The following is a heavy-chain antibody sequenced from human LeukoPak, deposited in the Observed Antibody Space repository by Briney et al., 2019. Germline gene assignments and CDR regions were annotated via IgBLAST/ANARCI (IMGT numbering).Heavy chain of an antibody. Sequence: GESLKISCKGSGYSFTSYWIGWVRQMPGKGLEWMGIIYPGDSDTRYSPSFQGQVTIPADKPISTAYLQWSSLKASDTAMYYCARRRDGYNRTPLFDYWGQGTLVTVSS. V-gene: IGHV5-51*01. J-gene: IGHJ4*02. CDR3: ARRRDGYNRTPLFDY. D-gene: IGHD5-24*01. CDR1: GYSFTSYW. CDR2: IYPGDSDT.